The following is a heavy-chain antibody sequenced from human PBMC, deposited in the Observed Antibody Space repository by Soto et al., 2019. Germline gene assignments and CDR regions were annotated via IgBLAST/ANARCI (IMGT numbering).Heavy chain of an antibody. CDR2: IYYSGST. CDR1: NGSVSSGGYY. J-gene: IGHJ6*02. CDR3: ARDSVSGYDTQYYYYGMDV. Sequence: LSLTCTVSNGSVSSGGYYWSWIRQHPGKGLEWIGFIYYSGSTNYNPSLKSRVTISVDTSKNQFSLKLSSVTAADTAVYYYARDSVSGYDTQYYYYGMDVWGQGTTVTVSS. V-gene: IGHV4-61*08. D-gene: IGHD5-12*01.